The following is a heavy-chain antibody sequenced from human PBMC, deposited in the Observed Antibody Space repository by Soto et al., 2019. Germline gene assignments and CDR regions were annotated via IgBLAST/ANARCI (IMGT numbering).Heavy chain of an antibody. CDR2: ISYDGSNK. D-gene: IGHD2-15*01. Sequence: QVQLVESGGGVVQPGRSLRLSCAASGFTFSSYGMHWVRQAPGKGLEWVAVISYDGSNKYYADSVKGRVTISRDNSKNTLYLQMNSMRAEDTAVYYSAKALNPYWECSGGSCYSPYFDYWGQGTLVTVSS. CDR1: GFTFSSYG. J-gene: IGHJ4*02. CDR3: AKALNPYWECSGGSCYSPYFDY. V-gene: IGHV3-30*18.